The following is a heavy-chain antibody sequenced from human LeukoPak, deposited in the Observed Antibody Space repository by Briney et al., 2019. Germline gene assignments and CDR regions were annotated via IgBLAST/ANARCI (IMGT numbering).Heavy chain of an antibody. Sequence: PSETLSLTCTVSGGSISSSYWTWIRQPPGKGLGWVGYIYYSGSTTYNPSLKSRVTLSVDTSNNQSSPNVSSVTTADTAVYYCARGGRGGYAFIFDYWGQGTLVTVSS. D-gene: IGHD3-16*01. CDR3: ARGGRGGYAFIFDY. V-gene: IGHV4-59*01. J-gene: IGHJ4*02. CDR2: IYYSGST. CDR1: GGSISSSY.